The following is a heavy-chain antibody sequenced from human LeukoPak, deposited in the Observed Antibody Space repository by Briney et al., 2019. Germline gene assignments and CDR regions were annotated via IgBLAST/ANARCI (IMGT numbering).Heavy chain of an antibody. CDR1: GYTFTGYY. CDR3: ARDRNEQQLVYYFDY. D-gene: IGHD6-13*01. J-gene: IGHJ4*02. Sequence: ASVKVSCKASGYTFTGYYMRWVRQAPGQGLEWMGWINPNSGGTNYAQKFQGWVTMTRDTSISTAYMELSRLRSDDTAVYYCARDRNEQQLVYYFDYWGQGTLVTVSS. V-gene: IGHV1-2*04. CDR2: INPNSGGT.